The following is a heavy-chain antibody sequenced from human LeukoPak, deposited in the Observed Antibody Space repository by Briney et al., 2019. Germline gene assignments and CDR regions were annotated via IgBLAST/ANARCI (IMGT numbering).Heavy chain of an antibody. CDR2: IYYSGST. CDR3: ARSSYHDILTDNNWFDP. CDR1: GGSISSYY. D-gene: IGHD3-9*01. V-gene: IGHV4-59*01. Sequence: SETLSLTCTVSGGSISSYYWSWIRQPPGKGLEWIGYIYYSGSTNYNPSLKSRVTISVDTSKNQFSLKLSSVTAADTAVYYCARSSYHDILTDNNWFDPWGQGTLVTVSS. J-gene: IGHJ5*02.